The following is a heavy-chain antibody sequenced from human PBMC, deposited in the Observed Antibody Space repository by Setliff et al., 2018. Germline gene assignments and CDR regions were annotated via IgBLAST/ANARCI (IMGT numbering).Heavy chain of an antibody. CDR2: IRQDGTNK. CDR1: GFTISNYW. J-gene: IGHJ4*02. Sequence: GGSLRLSCVASGFTISNYWMAWVRQAPGKGLEWVADIRQDGTNKYYVDSVKGRFTISRDNAKNSLYLQMNSLRAEDTALYYCAREVWNIYDNDNSWSGYSDHWGQGTLVTVSS. D-gene: IGHD3-3*01. V-gene: IGHV3-7*03. CDR3: AREVWNIYDNDNSWSGYSDH.